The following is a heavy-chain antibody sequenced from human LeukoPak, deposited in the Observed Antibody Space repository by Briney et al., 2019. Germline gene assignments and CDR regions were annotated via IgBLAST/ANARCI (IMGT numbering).Heavy chain of an antibody. CDR1: GFTFSTYW. V-gene: IGHV3-7*01. CDR2: IKQDESEK. CDR3: ARDKIVGATFFDY. J-gene: IGHJ4*02. D-gene: IGHD1-26*01. Sequence: GGSLRLSCAASGFTFSTYWMSWVRQAPGKGLEWVANIKQDESEKYYVESVKGRFTISRDNAKNSLYLQMNSLRAEDTAVYYCARDKIVGATFFDYWGQGTLVTVSS.